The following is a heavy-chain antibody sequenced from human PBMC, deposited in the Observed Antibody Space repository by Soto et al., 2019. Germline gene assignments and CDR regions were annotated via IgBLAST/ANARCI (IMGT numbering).Heavy chain of an antibody. V-gene: IGHV3-23*01. Sequence: GGSLRLSCAASGFTFSSYAMSWVRQAPGKGLEWVSAISGSGGSTYYADSVKGRFTISRDNSKNTLYLQMNSLRAEDTAVYYCAKDPRTNYDFWSGYFFDYWGQGTLVTVSS. CDR3: AKDPRTNYDFWSGYFFDY. D-gene: IGHD3-3*01. CDR2: ISGSGGST. CDR1: GFTFSSYA. J-gene: IGHJ4*02.